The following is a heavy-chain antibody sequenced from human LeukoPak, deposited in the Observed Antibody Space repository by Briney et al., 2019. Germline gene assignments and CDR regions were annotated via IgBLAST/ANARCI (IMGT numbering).Heavy chain of an antibody. J-gene: IGHJ4*02. D-gene: IGHD2-21*02. V-gene: IGHV3-33*08. Sequence: GGSLRLSCAASGFTFSSYGMHWVRQAPGKGLEWVAVIWYDGSNKYYADSVKGRFTISRDNSKNTLYLQMNSLRAEDTAVYYCARDRDRIVVVTAMGFPGYWGQGTLVTVSS. CDR3: ARDRDRIVVVTAMGFPGY. CDR2: IWYDGSNK. CDR1: GFTFSSYG.